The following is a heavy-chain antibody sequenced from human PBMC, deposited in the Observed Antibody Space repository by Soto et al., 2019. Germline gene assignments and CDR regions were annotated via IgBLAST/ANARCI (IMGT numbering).Heavy chain of an antibody. CDR1: GFTFSSYG. D-gene: IGHD7-27*01. Sequence: QVQLVESGGGVVQPGRSLRLSCAASGFTFSSYGMHWVRQAPGKGREWVALISYDGSNKYYADSVKGRFTISRDNSKNTLYLQMNSLSTEDTAVYYCAKDLGHGGRGAFDIWGQGTMVTVSS. J-gene: IGHJ3*02. CDR3: AKDLGHGGRGAFDI. V-gene: IGHV3-30*18. CDR2: ISYDGSNK.